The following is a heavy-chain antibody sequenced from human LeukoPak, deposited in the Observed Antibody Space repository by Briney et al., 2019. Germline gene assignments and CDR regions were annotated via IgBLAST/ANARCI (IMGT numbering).Heavy chain of an antibody. CDR3: ARETDIVVVPAAIGD. CDR2: ISSSSSTI. J-gene: IGHJ4*02. D-gene: IGHD2-2*02. V-gene: IGHV3-48*01. CDR1: GFTFSSYA. Sequence: GGSLRLSCAASGFTFSSYAMSWVRQAPGKGLEWVSYISSSSSTIYYADSVKGRFTISRDNAKNSLYLQMNSLRAEDTAVYYCARETDIVVVPAAIGDWGQGTLVTVSS.